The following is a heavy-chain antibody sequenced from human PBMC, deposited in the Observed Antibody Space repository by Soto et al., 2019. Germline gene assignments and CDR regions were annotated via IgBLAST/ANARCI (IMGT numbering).Heavy chain of an antibody. D-gene: IGHD3-22*01. CDR1: GFLFDDYA. J-gene: IGHJ3*02. CDR3: AKVVLCSGYPPTHAFDM. Sequence: ELVESGGGLVQPGRSLRLACAASGFLFDDYAMHWVRQAPGKGLEWVSGITWNSDTIYYADSVKGRFTISRDNAKYSLYLPMTLLTAEDTALYYCAKVVLCSGYPPTHAFDMCGQGTMVPVSS. V-gene: IGHV3-9*01. CDR2: ITWNSDTI.